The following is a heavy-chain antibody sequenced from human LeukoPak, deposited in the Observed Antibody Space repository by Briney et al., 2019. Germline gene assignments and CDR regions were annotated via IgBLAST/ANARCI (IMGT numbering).Heavy chain of an antibody. D-gene: IGHD6-13*01. V-gene: IGHV3-33*01. CDR2: IWYDGSNK. J-gene: IGHJ4*02. Sequence: PGRSLRLSCAASGFTFSSYGMHRVRQAPGKGLEWVAVIWYDGSNKYYAASVKGRFTISRDNSKNTLYRQMNSLRAEDTAVYYCARDRGVYFDYWGQGTLVTVSS. CDR1: GFTFSSYG. CDR3: ARDRGVYFDY.